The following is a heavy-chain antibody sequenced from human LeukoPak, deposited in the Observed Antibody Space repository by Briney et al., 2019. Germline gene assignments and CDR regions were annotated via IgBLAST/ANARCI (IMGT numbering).Heavy chain of an antibody. D-gene: IGHD1-20*01. Sequence: ASVKVSCKASGYTFTSYYMHWVRQAPGQGLEWMGIINPSGGSTSYAQKFQGRVTMTRDMSTSTVYMELSSLRSEDTAVYYCARGEDNWNYSYYYMDVWGKGTTVTVSS. V-gene: IGHV1-46*01. CDR1: GYTFTSYY. J-gene: IGHJ6*03. CDR3: ARGEDNWNYSYYYMDV. CDR2: INPSGGST.